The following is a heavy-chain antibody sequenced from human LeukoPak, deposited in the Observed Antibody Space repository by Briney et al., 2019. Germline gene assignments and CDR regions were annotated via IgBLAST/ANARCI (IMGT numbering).Heavy chain of an antibody. V-gene: IGHV4-34*01. J-gene: IGHJ4*02. Sequence: SETLSLTCAVYGGSFSGYYWSWIRQPPGKGLGWIGEINHSGSTNYNPSLKSRVTISVDTSKNQFSLKLSSVTAADTAVYYCARVYGSGSYYNHLSYPFDYWGQGTLVTVSS. CDR2: INHSGST. D-gene: IGHD3-10*01. CDR3: ARVYGSGSYYNHLSYPFDY. CDR1: GGSFSGYY.